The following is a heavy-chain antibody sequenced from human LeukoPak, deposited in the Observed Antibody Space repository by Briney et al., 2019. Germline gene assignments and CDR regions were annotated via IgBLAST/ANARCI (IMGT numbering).Heavy chain of an antibody. Sequence: GSLRLSCAASGFTFSSYSMNWVRQAPGKGLEWVSAISGSGGSTYYADSVKGRFTISRDNSKNTLYLQMNSLRAEDTAVYYCAKDVRIAARRTYYMDVWGKETTVTVSS. V-gene: IGHV3-23*01. D-gene: IGHD6-6*01. CDR3: AKDVRIAARRTYYMDV. CDR1: GFTFSSYS. J-gene: IGHJ6*03. CDR2: ISGSGGST.